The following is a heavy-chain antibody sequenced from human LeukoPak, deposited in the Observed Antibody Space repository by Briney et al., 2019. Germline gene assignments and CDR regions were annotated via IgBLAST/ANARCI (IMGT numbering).Heavy chain of an antibody. CDR2: IYPGDSDT. CDR1: GYSFTTYW. V-gene: IGHV5-51*01. Sequence: GESLKISCKGSGYSFTTYWIAWVRQMPGKGLEWMGIIYPGDSDTRYSPSFQGQVTISADKSISTAYLQWSSLKASDTAMYYCARRAAPYSSGWFDPWGQGTLVTVSS. CDR3: ARRAAPYSSGWFDP. J-gene: IGHJ5*02. D-gene: IGHD6-19*01.